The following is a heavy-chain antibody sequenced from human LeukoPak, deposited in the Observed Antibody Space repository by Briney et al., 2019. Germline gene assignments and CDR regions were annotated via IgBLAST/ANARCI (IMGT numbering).Heavy chain of an antibody. V-gene: IGHV1-8*01. Sequence: ASVKVSCKASGYTFTSYDINWVRQATGQGLEWMGWMNPNSGNTGYAQKFQGRVTMTRNTSISTAYMELSSLRSEDTAVYYCARADPQWLALDYWGQGTLVTVSS. CDR1: GYTFTSYD. J-gene: IGHJ4*02. CDR2: MNPNSGNT. D-gene: IGHD6-19*01. CDR3: ARADPQWLALDY.